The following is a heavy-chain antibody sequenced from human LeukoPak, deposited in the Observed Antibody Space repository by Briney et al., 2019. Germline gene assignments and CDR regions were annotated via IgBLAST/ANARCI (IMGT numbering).Heavy chain of an antibody. Sequence: GGSLRLSCVASGFNFNIYEMNWVRQAPGKGLEWVSSISSSSSYIYYADSVKGRFTISRDNAKNSLYLQMNSLRAEDTAVYYCARDEVIAARGFDYWGQGTLVTVSS. V-gene: IGHV3-21*01. J-gene: IGHJ4*02. CDR2: ISSSSSYI. CDR1: GFNFNIYE. CDR3: ARDEVIAARGFDY. D-gene: IGHD6-13*01.